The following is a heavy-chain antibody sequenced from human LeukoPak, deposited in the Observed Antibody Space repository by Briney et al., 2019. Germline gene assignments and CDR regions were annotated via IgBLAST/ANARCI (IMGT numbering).Heavy chain of an antibody. J-gene: IGHJ4*02. CDR3: ARANYYGQDY. CDR1: GFTFSSYW. D-gene: IGHD3-10*01. CDR2: INSDGSTT. Sequence: GGSLRLSCGASGFTFSSYWMHWVRQAPGKGLVWISRINSDGSTTSYADSVKGRFTISRDNAKNTLYLQMNSLRAEDTAVYYCARANYYGQDYWGQGTLVTVSS. V-gene: IGHV3-74*01.